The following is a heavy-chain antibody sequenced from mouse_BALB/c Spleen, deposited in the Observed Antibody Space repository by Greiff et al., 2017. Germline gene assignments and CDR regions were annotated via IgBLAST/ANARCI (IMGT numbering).Heavy chain of an antibody. V-gene: IGHV6-6*02. CDR2: IRLKSNNYAT. CDR3: TRDSSGYVGAMDY. D-gene: IGHD3-2*01. J-gene: IGHJ4*01. Sequence: EVKVEESGGGLVQPGGSMKLSCVASVFTFSNYWMNWVRQSPEKGLEWVAEIRLKSNNYATHYAESVKGRFTISRDDSKSSVYLQMNNLRAEDTGIYYCTRDSSGYVGAMDYWGQGTSVTVSS. CDR1: VFTFSNYW.